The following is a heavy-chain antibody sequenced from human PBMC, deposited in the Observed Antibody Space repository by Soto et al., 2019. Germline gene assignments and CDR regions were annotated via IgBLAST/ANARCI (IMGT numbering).Heavy chain of an antibody. J-gene: IGHJ4*02. D-gene: IGHD2-15*01. CDR3: ARAGDVRDIVVVVAAPTADYFDY. Sequence: QVQLVQSGAEVKKPGASVKVSCKASGYTFTSYGISWVRQAPGQGLEWMGWISAYNGNTNYAQKLQGRVTMTTDTATSKDYIELRSLRSDDTAVYYCARAGDVRDIVVVVAAPTADYFDYWGQGTLVTVSS. CDR1: GYTFTSYG. V-gene: IGHV1-18*01. CDR2: ISAYNGNT.